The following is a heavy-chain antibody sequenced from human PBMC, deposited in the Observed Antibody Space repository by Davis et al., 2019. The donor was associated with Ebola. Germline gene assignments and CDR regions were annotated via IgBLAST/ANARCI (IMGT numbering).Heavy chain of an antibody. D-gene: IGHD3-9*01. CDR2: ISSSGSTI. J-gene: IGHJ5*02. Sequence: GGSLRLSCAASGFTFSSYAMSWVRQAPGKGLEWVSYISSSGSTIYYADSVKGRFTISRDNSKNTLYLQMNSLRAEDTAVYYCARDRPILTGLWFDPWGQGTLVTVSS. CDR3: ARDRPILTGLWFDP. CDR1: GFTFSSYA. V-gene: IGHV3-48*01.